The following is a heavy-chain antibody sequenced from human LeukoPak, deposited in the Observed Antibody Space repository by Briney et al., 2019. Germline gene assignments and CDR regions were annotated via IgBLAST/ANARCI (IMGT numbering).Heavy chain of an antibody. D-gene: IGHD4-17*01. CDR2: ISGSGGST. CDR3: ARARVTWDFDY. CDR1: GFTFSSYA. J-gene: IGHJ4*02. V-gene: IGHV3-23*01. Sequence: GGSLRLSCAASGFTFSSYAMNWVRQAPGKGLEWVSAISGSGGSTDYVDSVKGRFTISRDNAKNSLYLQMNSLRAEDTAVYYCARARVTWDFDYWGQGTLVTVSS.